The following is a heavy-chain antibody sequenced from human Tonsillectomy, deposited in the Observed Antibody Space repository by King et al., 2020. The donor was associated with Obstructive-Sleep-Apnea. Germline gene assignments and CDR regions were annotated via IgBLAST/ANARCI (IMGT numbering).Heavy chain of an antibody. J-gene: IGHJ4*02. Sequence: VQLVESGGGLVRPGGSLRLSCAASGFTLSDYYMSWIRQVPGKGLEWISYISSSGNTIYQADSVKGRFTISRDNAKNSPYLQMNSLRAEETAVYYCARDGPYASGWDFDSWGQGTLVTVSS. CDR2: ISSSGNTI. V-gene: IGHV3-11*01. CDR1: GFTLSDYY. D-gene: IGHD6-19*01. CDR3: ARDGPYASGWDFDS.